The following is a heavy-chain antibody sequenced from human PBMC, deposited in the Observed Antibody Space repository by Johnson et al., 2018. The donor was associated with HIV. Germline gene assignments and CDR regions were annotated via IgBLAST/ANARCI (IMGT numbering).Heavy chain of an antibody. J-gene: IGHJ3*02. V-gene: IGHV3-11*04. Sequence: QVQLVESGGGLVKPGGSLRLSCAASGFTFSDYYMSWIRQAPGKGLEWVSYISSSGSTIYYADSVKGRFPISRDNAKNSLYLQMNSLRAEDTAVYYCASPATQQLVPVDAFDIWGQGTMVTVSS. CDR3: ASPATQQLVPVDAFDI. D-gene: IGHD6-13*01. CDR1: GFTFSDYY. CDR2: ISSSGSTI.